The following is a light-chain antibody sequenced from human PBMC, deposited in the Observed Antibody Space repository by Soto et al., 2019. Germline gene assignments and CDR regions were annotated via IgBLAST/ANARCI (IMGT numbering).Light chain of an antibody. V-gene: IGLV2-11*01. CDR2: EVT. CDR3: YSYSGDYTWV. J-gene: IGLJ3*02. CDR1: SSDVGGYDY. Sequence: QSALTQPRSVSGSPGQSVTISCTGTSSDVGGYDYVSWYQQYPGKAPKFMIYEVTRRPSGVPDRFSGSKSGNTASLTISGLQADDEADYYCYSYSGDYTWVFGGGTKVTVL.